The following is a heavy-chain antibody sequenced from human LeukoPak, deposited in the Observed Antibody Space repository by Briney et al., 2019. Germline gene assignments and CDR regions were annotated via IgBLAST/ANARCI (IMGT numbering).Heavy chain of an antibody. CDR3: ARDRPGPHGSSVHYMDV. CDR2: IIPIFGTA. J-gene: IGHJ6*03. Sequence: ASVKVSCKASGGTFSSYAISWVRQAPGQGLEWMGGIIPIFGTANYAQKFQGRVTITTDESTSTAYMELSSLRSEDTAVYYCARDRPGPHGSSVHYMDVWGKGTTVTVSS. D-gene: IGHD6-6*01. CDR1: GGTFSSYA. V-gene: IGHV1-69*05.